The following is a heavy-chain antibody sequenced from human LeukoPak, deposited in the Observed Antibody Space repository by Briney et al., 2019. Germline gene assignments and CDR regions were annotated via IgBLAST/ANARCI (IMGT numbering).Heavy chain of an antibody. CDR1: GYTFISYG. CDR2: ISGYNGNT. V-gene: IGHV1-18*01. J-gene: IGHJ3*02. CDR3: ARGRVDSSGYWLFLSDGFDI. D-gene: IGHD3-22*01. Sequence: GASVKVSCKASGYTFISYGISWVRQAPGQGLEWMGWISGYNGNTNYAQKLQGRVTMTRDTSTSTAYMELSSLRSDDTAVYYCARGRVDSSGYWLFLSDGFDIWGQGTMVTVSS.